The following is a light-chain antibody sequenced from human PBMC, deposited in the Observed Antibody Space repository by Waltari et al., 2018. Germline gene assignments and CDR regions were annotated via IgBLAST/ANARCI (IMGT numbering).Light chain of an antibody. Sequence: DIVMTQSPDFLAVSLGERATINCKSSQSLFSTSNSKTYIPWYQRKPGQPPKLLIYWASTRGSGVPDRFSGSGSGTDFTLTISSLQAEDVAVYYCHHYYIPPLTFGQGTRLEIK. V-gene: IGKV4-1*01. CDR3: HHYYIPPLT. CDR1: QSLFSTSNSKTY. J-gene: IGKJ5*01. CDR2: WAS.